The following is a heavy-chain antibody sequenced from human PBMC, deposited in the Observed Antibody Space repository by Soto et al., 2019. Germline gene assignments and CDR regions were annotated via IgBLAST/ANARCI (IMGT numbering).Heavy chain of an antibody. V-gene: IGHV1-2*02. D-gene: IGHD3-16*01. Sequence: HEHLVQSGAEVKRPGASLKVSCKASGYSFTGYYIHWVRQAPGQGLEWMGWINPDSGATNYAQNFPGRVTLTSDTSISTASMDLTSLTSYDTAVYYCARGDYGTFGYTFPYFDYWGHGALVIVSS. CDR2: INPDSGAT. J-gene: IGHJ4*01. CDR3: ARGDYGTFGYTFPYFDY. CDR1: GYSFTGYY.